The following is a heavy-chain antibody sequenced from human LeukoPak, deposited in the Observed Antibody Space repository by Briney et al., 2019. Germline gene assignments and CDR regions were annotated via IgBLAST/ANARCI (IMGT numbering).Heavy chain of an antibody. CDR1: GFTFSSYE. CDR3: VIKQQAAYDILTGYLFGVDY. Sequence: GGSLKLSCAASGFTFSSYEMNWVRQAPGKGLEWVSYISSSGSTIYYADSVKGRFTISRDNAKNSLYLQMNSLRAEDTAVYYFVIKQQAAYDILTGYLFGVDYWGQGTLVTVSS. D-gene: IGHD3-9*01. CDR2: ISSSGSTI. V-gene: IGHV3-48*03. J-gene: IGHJ4*02.